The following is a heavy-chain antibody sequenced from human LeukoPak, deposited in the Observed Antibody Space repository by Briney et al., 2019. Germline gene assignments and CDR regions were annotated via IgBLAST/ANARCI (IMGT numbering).Heavy chain of an antibody. CDR1: GGTFSSYA. D-gene: IGHD1-26*01. Sequence: ASVKVSCKASGGTFSSYAISWVRQAPGQGLEWMGGIIPSGGSTSYAQKFQGRVTMTRDTSTSTVYMELSSLRSEDTAVYYCARSRWEPLPDYWGQGTLVTVSS. V-gene: IGHV1-46*01. CDR3: ARSRWEPLPDY. CDR2: IIPSGGST. J-gene: IGHJ4*02.